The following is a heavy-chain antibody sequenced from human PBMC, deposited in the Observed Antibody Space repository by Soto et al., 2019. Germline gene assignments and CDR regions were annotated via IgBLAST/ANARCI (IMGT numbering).Heavy chain of an antibody. CDR2: ISSSSSYI. D-gene: IGHD4-17*01. V-gene: IGHV3-21*01. J-gene: IGHJ4*02. CDR1: GFTFSSYS. CDR3: ARGTYYGDYVLYDY. Sequence: EVQLVESGGGLDKPGGSLRLSCAASGFTFSSYSMNWVRQAPGKGLEWVSSISSSSSYIYYADSVKGRFTISRDNAKNSLYLQMNSLRAEDTAVYYCARGTYYGDYVLYDYWGQGTLVTVSS.